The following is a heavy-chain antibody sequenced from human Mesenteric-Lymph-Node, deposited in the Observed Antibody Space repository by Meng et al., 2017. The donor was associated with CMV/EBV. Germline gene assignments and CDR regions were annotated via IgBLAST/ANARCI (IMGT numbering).Heavy chain of an antibody. Sequence: SETLSLTCAVYGGSFSGYYWSWIRQPPGKGLEWIGEINHSGSTNYNSSLKSRVTISVDTSKNQFSLKLSSVTAADTAVYYCARGRRIAARLGYGMDVWGQGTTVTVSS. CDR2: INHSGST. CDR1: GGSFSGYY. J-gene: IGHJ6*02. D-gene: IGHD6-6*01. V-gene: IGHV4-34*01. CDR3: ARGRRIAARLGYGMDV.